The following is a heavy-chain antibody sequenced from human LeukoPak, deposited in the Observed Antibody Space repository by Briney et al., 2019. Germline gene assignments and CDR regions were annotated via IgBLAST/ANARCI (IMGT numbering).Heavy chain of an antibody. CDR3: ARDPLAVSINTYA. V-gene: IGHV3-66*01. Sequence: GGSLRLSCAASGFTVGNNYMNWVRQAPGKGLEWVSLIFSHGETSYADSVRGRFTISRDNSKNTLYLQMNGLRVEDTAVYYCARDPLAVSINTYAWGQGTLVAVSS. CDR2: IFSHGET. J-gene: IGHJ4*02. CDR1: GFTVGNNY. D-gene: IGHD6-19*01.